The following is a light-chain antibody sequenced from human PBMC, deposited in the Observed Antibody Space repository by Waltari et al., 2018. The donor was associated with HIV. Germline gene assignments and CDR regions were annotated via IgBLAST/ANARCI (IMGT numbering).Light chain of an antibody. V-gene: IGLV1-40*01. CDR3: QSYDSSLFWV. Sequence: QSVLTQPPSLSGAPGKRVTIPCIGTSPNIGAEYDVHCYRQVSGATPKLPIYRTGGRPSGVPDRFFGSRSGASASLVINGLQTDDEADYYCQSYDSSLFWVFGGGTKLTVL. J-gene: IGLJ2*01. CDR1: SPNIGAEYD. CDR2: RTG.